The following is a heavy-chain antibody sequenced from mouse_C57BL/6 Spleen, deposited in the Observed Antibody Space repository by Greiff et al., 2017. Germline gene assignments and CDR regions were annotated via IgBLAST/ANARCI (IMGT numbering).Heavy chain of an antibody. V-gene: IGHV1-72*01. J-gene: IGHJ2*01. D-gene: IGHD4-1*01. CDR2: IDPNSGGT. Sequence: QVQLQQPGAELVKPGASVKLSCKASGYTFTSYWMHWVKQRPGRGLEWLGRIDPNSGGTKSNEKFKSKATLTVDKPSSTAYMQLSSLTSEDSAVYYCAVDGTEDFDYWGQGTTLTVSS. CDR1: GYTFTSYW. CDR3: AVDGTEDFDY.